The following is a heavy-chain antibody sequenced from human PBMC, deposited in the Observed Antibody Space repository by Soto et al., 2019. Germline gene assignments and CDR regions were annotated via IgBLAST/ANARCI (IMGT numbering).Heavy chain of an antibody. D-gene: IGHD2-2*02. CDR3: ARVCTSCYSYGMDV. V-gene: IGHV5-10-1*01. CDR1: GCSFTSYW. J-gene: IGHJ6*02. Sequence: GESLKISCKGSGCSFTSYWISWVRQMPGKGLEWMGRIDPSDSYTNYSPSFQGHVTISADKSISTAYLQWSSLKASDNAMYYCARVCTSCYSYGMDVWGQGTTVTVSS. CDR2: IDPSDSYT.